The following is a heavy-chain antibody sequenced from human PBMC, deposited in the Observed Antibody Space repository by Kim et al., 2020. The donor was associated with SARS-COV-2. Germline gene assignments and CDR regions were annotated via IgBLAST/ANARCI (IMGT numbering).Heavy chain of an antibody. CDR3: AKATRPPGYYDSSGYFDY. V-gene: IGHV3-33*06. Sequence: KGRFTISRDNSKNTLYLQMNSLRAEDTAVYYCAKATRPPGYYDSSGYFDYWGQGTLVTVSS. J-gene: IGHJ4*02. D-gene: IGHD3-22*01.